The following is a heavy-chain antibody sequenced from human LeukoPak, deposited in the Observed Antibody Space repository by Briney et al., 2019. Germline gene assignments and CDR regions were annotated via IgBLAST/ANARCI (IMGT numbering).Heavy chain of an antibody. D-gene: IGHD2-21*02. CDR3: ARVLSGYCGGDCYPPYYYYGMDV. J-gene: IGHJ6*02. V-gene: IGHV1-69*04. Sequence: SVKVSCKASGGTFSSYAISWVRQAPGQGLEWMGRIIPILGIANYAQKFQGRVTITADRSTSTAYMELSSLRSEDTAVYYCARVLSGYCGGDCYPPYYYYGMDVWGQGTTVNVSS. CDR1: GGTFSSYA. CDR2: IIPILGIA.